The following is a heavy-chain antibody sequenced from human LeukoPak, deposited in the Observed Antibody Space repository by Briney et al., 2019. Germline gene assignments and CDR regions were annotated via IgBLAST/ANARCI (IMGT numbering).Heavy chain of an antibody. J-gene: IGHJ4*02. CDR3: ARLSGSGSYYDASYYYFDC. D-gene: IGHD3-10*01. Sequence: GESLKISCRGSGHSFVRYWLAWVRQMPGQGLEWMGIICHGGSHTTYSPSFEGQVTISADKFLTTAYLQWSSLKASYTAMYYCARLSGSGSYYDASYYYFDCWGQGTLVTDSS. CDR2: ICHGGSHT. CDR1: GHSFVRYW. V-gene: IGHV5-51*01.